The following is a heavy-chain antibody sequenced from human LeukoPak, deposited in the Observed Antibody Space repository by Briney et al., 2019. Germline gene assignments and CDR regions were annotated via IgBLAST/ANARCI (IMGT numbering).Heavy chain of an antibody. CDR3: ARRAGAYSHPYDY. CDR1: GFTFSSYG. D-gene: IGHD4/OR15-4a*01. Sequence: GGSLRLSCAASGFTFSSYGMTWVRQAPGKGLEWVSYISSSSSAIYYADSVKGRFTISRDNSKNTLYLQMNSLRAEDTAVYYCARRAGAYSHPYDYWGQGTLVTVSS. V-gene: IGHV3-48*01. CDR2: ISSSSSAI. J-gene: IGHJ4*02.